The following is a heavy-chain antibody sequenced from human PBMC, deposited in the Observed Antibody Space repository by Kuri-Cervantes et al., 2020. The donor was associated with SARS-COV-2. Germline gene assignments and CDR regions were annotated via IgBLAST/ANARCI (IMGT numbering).Heavy chain of an antibody. CDR2: IYYSGST. J-gene: IGHJ2*01. Sequence: SETLSLTCTVSGGSISSYYWSWIRQPPGKGLEWIGYIYYSGSTNYNPSLKSRVTISVDTSKNQFSLKLSSVTAADTAVYHCARGVVPAATKIKKNFGYFDLWGRGTLVTVSS. CDR1: GGSISSYY. CDR3: ARGVVPAATKIKKNFGYFDL. D-gene: IGHD2-2*01. V-gene: IGHV4-59*08.